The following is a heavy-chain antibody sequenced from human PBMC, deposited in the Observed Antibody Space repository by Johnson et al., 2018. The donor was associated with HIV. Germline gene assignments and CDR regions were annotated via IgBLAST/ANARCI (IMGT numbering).Heavy chain of an antibody. V-gene: IGHV3-15*01. D-gene: IGHD1-7*01. CDR3: ARDWNNWNYGVPDAFDI. J-gene: IGHJ3*02. Sequence: MLLVESGGVLVQPGRSLRLSCAASGFTFSNAWMSWVRQAPGKGLEWVGRIKSKTDGGTTDYAAPVKGRFTISRDDSKNTLYLQMNSLRAEDTAVYYCARDWNNWNYGVPDAFDIWGQGTMVTVSS. CDR1: GFTFSNAW. CDR2: IKSKTDGGTT.